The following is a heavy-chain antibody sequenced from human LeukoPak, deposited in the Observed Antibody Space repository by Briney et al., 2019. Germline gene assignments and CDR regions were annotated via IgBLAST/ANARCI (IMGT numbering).Heavy chain of an antibody. Sequence: PGGSLRLSCAASGFTFSSYGMHWVRQAPGKGLEWVAVIWYDGSNKYYADSVKGRFTISRDNSKNTLYLQMNSLRAEDTAVYYCARDRPPRLYGSGVYGMDVWGQGTTVTVSS. CDR1: GFTFSSYG. D-gene: IGHD3-10*01. J-gene: IGHJ6*02. V-gene: IGHV3-33*01. CDR2: IWYDGSNK. CDR3: ARDRPPRLYGSGVYGMDV.